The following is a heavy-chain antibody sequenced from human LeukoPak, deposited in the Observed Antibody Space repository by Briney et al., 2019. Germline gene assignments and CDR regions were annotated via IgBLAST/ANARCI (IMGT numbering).Heavy chain of an antibody. CDR3: RSGIDY. Sequence: GGSLRLSCAASGFTFSNYAMSWVRQAPGKGLEWVGRIKSKTDGGTADYAAPVKGRFTISRDDSKNTLYLQMNSLKIEDTAVYYCRSGIDYWGQGTLVTVSS. J-gene: IGHJ4*02. CDR2: IKSKTDGGTA. CDR1: GFTFSNYA. V-gene: IGHV3-15*01.